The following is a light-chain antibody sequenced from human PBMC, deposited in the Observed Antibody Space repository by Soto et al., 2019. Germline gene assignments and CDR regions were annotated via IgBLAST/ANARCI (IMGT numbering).Light chain of an antibody. Sequence: EVVLTQSPATLSVSPGERATLSCRASQTVGTNLAWYQQRPGQAPRLLIYGASTMATGIPARFSGSGSGSECTLTISSLQSDDFAVYYCQQYNKWPLFTFGPGTRVDNK. CDR1: QTVGTN. CDR2: GAS. V-gene: IGKV3-15*01. J-gene: IGKJ3*01. CDR3: QQYNKWPLFT.